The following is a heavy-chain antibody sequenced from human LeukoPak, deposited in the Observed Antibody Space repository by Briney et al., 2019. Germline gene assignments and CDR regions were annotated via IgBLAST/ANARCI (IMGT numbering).Heavy chain of an antibody. CDR1: GYTFTGYY. Sequence: ASVKVSCKASGYTFTGYYIHWVRQAPGQGLEWMGWINPNSGGTNSAQKFQGRVTMTRDTSSSTVYMELSRLTSDDTAVYSCARGVTARGFYYYMDIWGKGTTVTISS. CDR3: ARGVTARGFYYYMDI. V-gene: IGHV1-2*02. D-gene: IGHD2-21*02. CDR2: INPNSGGT. J-gene: IGHJ6*03.